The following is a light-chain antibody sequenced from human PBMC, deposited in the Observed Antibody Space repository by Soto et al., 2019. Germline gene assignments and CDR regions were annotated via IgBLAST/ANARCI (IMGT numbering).Light chain of an antibody. V-gene: IGKV1-39*01. CDR3: QQSYRTPRT. J-gene: IGKJ1*01. CDR2: AAS. Sequence: DIQMTQSPSSLSASVGDRVTITCRASQSISTYLNWYQQKPGKAPKLLMHAASSLDRGVPSRFSGIGSGTDFTLTISSLQPEDFATYYCQQSYRTPRTFVQGTKVDIK. CDR1: QSISTY.